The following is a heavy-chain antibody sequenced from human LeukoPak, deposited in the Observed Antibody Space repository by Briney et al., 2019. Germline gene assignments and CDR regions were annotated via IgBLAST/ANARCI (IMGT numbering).Heavy chain of an antibody. CDR1: GFTFSSYT. D-gene: IGHD2-2*01. J-gene: IGHJ4*02. V-gene: IGHV3-23*01. CDR3: AASLPNIVVVPATKGPFGY. CDR2: VSGSGGNI. Sequence: GGSLRLSCAASGFTFSSYTMSWVRQAPGKGLEWVSGVSGSGGNIHYADSVKGRFTVSRDNSKNTLYLQMNSLRAEDTAVYYCAASLPNIVVVPATKGPFGYWGQGALVTVSS.